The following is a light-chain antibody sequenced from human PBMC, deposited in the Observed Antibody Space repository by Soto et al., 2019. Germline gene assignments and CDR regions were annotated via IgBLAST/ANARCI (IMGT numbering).Light chain of an antibody. CDR3: QQYKKWPLT. Sequence: VMTQSPVTLPVSPGERATLSCRASQSVSSLLAWSQQKPGQAPRVLIYGASTRATGVPARFSGSGSGTEFTLTISSLQSEDFAVYYCQQYKKWPLTFGQGTRLDIK. CDR2: GAS. V-gene: IGKV3-15*01. CDR1: QSVSSL. J-gene: IGKJ5*01.